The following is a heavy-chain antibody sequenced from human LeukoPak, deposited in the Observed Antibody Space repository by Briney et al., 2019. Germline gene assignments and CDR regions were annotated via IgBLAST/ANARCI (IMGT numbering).Heavy chain of an antibody. Sequence: SETLSLTCTVSGGSISTYYWNWIRQPPGKGLEWIAYIYYSGSTNYNPSLKSRVTISVDTSKNHFSLKLSSVTAADTAVYYCARTGYCSSTSCYTASRPYYYYYMDVWGKGTTVSVSS. D-gene: IGHD2-2*02. CDR2: IYYSGST. CDR1: GGSISTYY. CDR3: ARTGYCSSTSCYTASRPYYYYYMDV. J-gene: IGHJ6*03. V-gene: IGHV4-59*01.